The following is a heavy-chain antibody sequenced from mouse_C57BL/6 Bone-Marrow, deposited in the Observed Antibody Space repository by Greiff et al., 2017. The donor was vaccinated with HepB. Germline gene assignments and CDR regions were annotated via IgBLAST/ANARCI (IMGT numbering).Heavy chain of an antibody. J-gene: IGHJ2*01. CDR1: GFTFSDYG. Sequence: EVKVVESGGGLVKPGGSLKLSCAASGFTFSDYGMHWVRQAPEKGLEWVAYISSGSSTIYYADTVKGRFTISRDNAKNTLFLQMTSLRSEDTAMYYCARSHYGSSLYYLDYWGQGTTLTVSS. CDR2: ISSGSSTI. D-gene: IGHD1-1*01. CDR3: ARSHYGSSLYYLDY. V-gene: IGHV5-17*01.